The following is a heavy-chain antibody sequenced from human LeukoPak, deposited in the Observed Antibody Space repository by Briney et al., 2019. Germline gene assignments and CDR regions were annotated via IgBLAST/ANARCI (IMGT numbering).Heavy chain of an antibody. CDR1: GFTFSNYG. Sequence: PGGSLSHSCAASGFTFSNYGMAWFRQAPGKGREWVSTISGSGGSAYYADPVKGRFTISRDNSKNTLYLQMNSLRAEDTAVYYCAKDSCSGGSCYSPYWGQGTLVTVSS. CDR2: ISGSGGSA. J-gene: IGHJ4*02. CDR3: AKDSCSGGSCYSPY. V-gene: IGHV3-23*01. D-gene: IGHD2-15*01.